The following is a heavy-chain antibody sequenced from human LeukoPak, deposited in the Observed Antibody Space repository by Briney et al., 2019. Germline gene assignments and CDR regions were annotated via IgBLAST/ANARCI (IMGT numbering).Heavy chain of an antibody. Sequence: GGSLRLSCAASGFTVSRNYMSWVRQAPGKGLEWISVIYSGGSTYYADSVKGRFTISRDNSKNTLYLQMNSLRAEDTAVYYCASTTPDYYDSSGYFDYWGQGTLVTVSS. V-gene: IGHV3-53*01. D-gene: IGHD3-22*01. CDR1: GFTVSRNY. J-gene: IGHJ4*02. CDR3: ASTTPDYYDSSGYFDY. CDR2: IYSGGST.